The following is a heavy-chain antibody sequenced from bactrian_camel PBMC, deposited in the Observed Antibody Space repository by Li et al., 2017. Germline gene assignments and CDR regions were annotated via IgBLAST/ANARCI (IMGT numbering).Heavy chain of an antibody. CDR3: AARSSRYGGIWSRFDHYNY. V-gene: IGHV3S59*01. D-gene: IGHD6*01. Sequence: DVQLVESGGGLVQPGGPLRLSCAAGRYTYKRNCMGWFRQRPGKDREALAVLWIGGATTTYADSVKGRFTISKDNAENTLYLQMNSLKPEDTAMYYCAARSSRYGGIWSRFDHYNYWGQGTQVTVS. CDR2: LWIGGATT. CDR1: RYTYKRNC. J-gene: IGHJ4*01.